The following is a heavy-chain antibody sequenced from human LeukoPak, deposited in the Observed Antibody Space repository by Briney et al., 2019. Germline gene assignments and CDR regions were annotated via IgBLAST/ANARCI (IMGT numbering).Heavy chain of an antibody. D-gene: IGHD3-22*01. Sequence: ASVKVSCKASGYTFTSYDINWVRQATGQGLEWMGRMNPNSGNTGYAQKFQGRVTMTRNTSISTAYMELSSLRSEDTAVYYCARDGYYYDSSGYYGPYYYGMDVWGQGTTVTVSS. CDR3: ARDGYYYDSSGYYGPYYYGMDV. J-gene: IGHJ6*02. CDR1: GYTFTSYD. CDR2: MNPNSGNT. V-gene: IGHV1-8*01.